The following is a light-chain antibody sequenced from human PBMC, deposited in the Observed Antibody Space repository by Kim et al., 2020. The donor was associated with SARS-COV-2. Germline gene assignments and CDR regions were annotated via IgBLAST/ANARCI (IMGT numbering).Light chain of an antibody. CDR2: KAS. CDR1: QSISSW. CDR3: QEYKSDSWT. Sequence: DIQMTQSPSTLSAFVGDRVTITCRASQSISSWLAWYQQKPGKAPKLLIYKASSLESGVPSRFSGSGSGTEFTLTISSLQPDDFATYYCQEYKSDSWTFGQGTKVDIK. V-gene: IGKV1-5*03. J-gene: IGKJ1*01.